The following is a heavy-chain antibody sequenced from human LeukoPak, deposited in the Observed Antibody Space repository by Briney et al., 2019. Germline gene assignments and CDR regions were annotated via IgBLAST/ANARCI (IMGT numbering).Heavy chain of an antibody. V-gene: IGHV4-59*01. D-gene: IGHD4-17*01. CDR3: AREDPQTTVPEGMDV. Sequence: PSETLSLTCTVSGGSISHYNRSWIRQSPGKGLEWIGYIYYSGTSNYNPSLKSGVTISVDTSRNQFSLQMRSVTAADTAVYYCAREDPQTTVPEGMDVWGQGTTVIVSS. CDR1: GGSISHYN. J-gene: IGHJ6*02. CDR2: IYYSGTS.